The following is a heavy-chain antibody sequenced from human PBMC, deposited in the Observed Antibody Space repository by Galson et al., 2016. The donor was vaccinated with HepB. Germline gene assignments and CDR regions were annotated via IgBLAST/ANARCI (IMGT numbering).Heavy chain of an antibody. CDR2: ISRSGSTI. V-gene: IGHV3-11*01. CDR1: GFTFSDYY. D-gene: IGHD3-10*01. CDR3: ARDARASVYFYYYGMDV. J-gene: IGHJ6*02. Sequence: SLRLSCAASGFTFSDYYMSWIRQAPGQGLEWVSYISRSGSTIYYADSVQGRFTISRDNAKNSLYLQTNSLRDEDTAVYYCARDARASVYFYYYGMDVWGQGTTVTVSS.